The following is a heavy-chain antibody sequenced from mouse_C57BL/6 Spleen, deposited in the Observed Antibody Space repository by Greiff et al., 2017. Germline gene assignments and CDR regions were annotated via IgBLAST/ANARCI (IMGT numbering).Heavy chain of an antibody. Sequence: VQLQQSGAELVRPGASVTLSCKASGYTFTDYEMHWVKQTPVHGLEWIGAIDPETGGTAYNQKFKGKAILTADKSSSTAYMELRSLTSEDSAVYYCTRRNGKEPYYFDYWGQGTTLTVSS. D-gene: IGHD2-1*01. J-gene: IGHJ2*01. CDR1: GYTFTDYE. CDR3: TRRNGKEPYYFDY. CDR2: IDPETGGT. V-gene: IGHV1-15*01.